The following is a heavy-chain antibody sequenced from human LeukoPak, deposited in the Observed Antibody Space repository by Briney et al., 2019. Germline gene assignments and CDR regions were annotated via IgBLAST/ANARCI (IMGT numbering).Heavy chain of an antibody. CDR2: ISAYNGNT. CDR1: GYTFTSYG. D-gene: IGHD6-13*01. J-gene: IGHJ4*02. CDR3: ARDSEPYSSSWYGGGFDY. V-gene: IGHV1-18*01. Sequence: ASVKVSCMASGYTFTSYGISWVRQAPGQGLEWMGWISAYNGNTNYAQKLQGRVTMTTDTSTSTAYMELRSLRSDDTAVYYCARDSEPYSSSWYGGGFDYWGQGTLVTVSS.